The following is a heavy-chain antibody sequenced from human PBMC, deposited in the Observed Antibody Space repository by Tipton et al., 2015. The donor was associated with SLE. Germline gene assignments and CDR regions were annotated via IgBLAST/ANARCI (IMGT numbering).Heavy chain of an antibody. V-gene: IGHV4-34*08. D-gene: IGHD1-7*01. Sequence: TLSLTCAVYGGTSRDYFWSCIRQPPGKGLEWIGEVSHRGTTNYNPSLDSRVTISLDRFNNQFTLKMTSVTAADTAVYYCANQNWNYYFWGQGNLVTVSS. J-gene: IGHJ4*02. CDR1: GGTSRDYF. CDR3: ANQNWNYYF. CDR2: VSHRGTT.